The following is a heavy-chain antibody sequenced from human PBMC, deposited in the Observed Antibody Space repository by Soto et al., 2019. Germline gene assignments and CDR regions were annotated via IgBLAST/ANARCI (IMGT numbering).Heavy chain of an antibody. CDR2: INPNSGGT. V-gene: IGHV1-2*04. D-gene: IGHD6-6*01. J-gene: IGHJ6*02. Sequence: ASVKVSCKASGYTFTGYYMHWVRQAPGQGPEWMGWINPNSGGTNYAQKFQGWVTMTRDTSISTAYMELSRLRSDDTAVYYCARDGEQLVLNYGMDVWGQGTTVTVSS. CDR3: ARDGEQLVLNYGMDV. CDR1: GYTFTGYY.